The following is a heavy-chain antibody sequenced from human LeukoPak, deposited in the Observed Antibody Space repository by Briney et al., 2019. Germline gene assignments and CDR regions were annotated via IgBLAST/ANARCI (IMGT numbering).Heavy chain of an antibody. CDR2: IYYSGST. CDR1: GGAISSYY. Sequence: SETLSLTCTVSGGAISSYYWSWIRQPPGKGLEWIGYIYYSGSTNYNPSLKSRVTISVDTSKNQFSLKLSSVTAADTAVYYCARAYYYGSGSYAFDIWGQGTMVTVSS. V-gene: IGHV4-59*01. J-gene: IGHJ3*02. CDR3: ARAYYYGSGSYAFDI. D-gene: IGHD3-10*01.